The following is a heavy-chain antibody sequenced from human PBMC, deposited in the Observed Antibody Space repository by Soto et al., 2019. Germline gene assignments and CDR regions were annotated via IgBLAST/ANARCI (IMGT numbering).Heavy chain of an antibody. CDR3: ARRSYGSGVDL. D-gene: IGHD3-10*01. J-gene: IGHJ5*02. CDR1: GGSISSSGHY. CDR2: IFYSGGT. V-gene: IGHV4-39*01. Sequence: QLQLQESGPGLVKPSEALSLTCTVSGGSISSSGHYWGWIRQTPGKGLAWIGNIFYSGGTHYNASLRSRVSISVDSSKNQLSLKVTSVSAADTAVYYCARRSYGSGVDLWGRGTLVTVSS.